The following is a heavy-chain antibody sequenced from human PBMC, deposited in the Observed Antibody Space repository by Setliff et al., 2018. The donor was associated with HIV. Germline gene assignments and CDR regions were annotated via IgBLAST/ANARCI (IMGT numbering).Heavy chain of an antibody. CDR3: AAWGPRYSYAPYFFDS. V-gene: IGHV4-59*12. D-gene: IGHD5-18*01. CDR1: GGSISTYY. CDR2: IYYNGNT. J-gene: IGHJ4*02. Sequence: SETLSLTCTVSGGSISTYYWSWIRQPPGKGLEWIGLIYYNGNTNYSPSLKSRVTISVDASRNQFSLRLSSVTAADTAVYYCAAWGPRYSYAPYFFDSWGQGTLVTVSS.